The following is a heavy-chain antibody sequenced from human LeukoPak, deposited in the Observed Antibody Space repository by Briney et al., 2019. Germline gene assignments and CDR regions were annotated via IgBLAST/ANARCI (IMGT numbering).Heavy chain of an antibody. CDR2: INHRGST. Sequence: PSETLSLTCAVYGGSFSGYYWSWIRQPPGKGLEWIGEINHRGSTNYNPSLKSRVTISVDTSKNQFSLKLSSVTAADTAVYYCARDIYYYDSSGSRVFDYWGQGTLVTVPS. CDR3: ARDIYYYDSSGSRVFDY. V-gene: IGHV4-34*01. D-gene: IGHD3-22*01. CDR1: GGSFSGYY. J-gene: IGHJ4*02.